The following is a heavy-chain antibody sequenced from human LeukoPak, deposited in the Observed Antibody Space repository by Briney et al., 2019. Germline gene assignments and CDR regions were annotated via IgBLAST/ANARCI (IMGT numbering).Heavy chain of an antibody. V-gene: IGHV3-21*01. CDR3: ARGRDGYPYNF. D-gene: IGHD5-24*01. CDR2: VSTTGSDT. J-gene: IGHJ4*02. Sequence: SLXLSCAASGFTFSGYAMNWVRQAPGKGLEWVSSVSTTGSDTYYADSVKGRFTISRDSSKNSVYLQMNSLRPEDTAIYYCARGRDGYPYNFWGQGTLVTVSS. CDR1: GFTFSGYA.